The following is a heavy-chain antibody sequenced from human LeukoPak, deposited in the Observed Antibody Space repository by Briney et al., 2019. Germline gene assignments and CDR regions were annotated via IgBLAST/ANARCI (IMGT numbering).Heavy chain of an antibody. CDR2: IYYSGST. D-gene: IGHD3-3*02. CDR3: AISKDDAFDI. Sequence: PSETLSLTCTVSGGSISSSGYYWGWIRQPPGKGLEWIGSIYYSGSTYYNPSLKSRVTISVDRSKNQFSLKLSSVTAADTAVYYCAISKDDAFDIWGQGTMVTVSS. J-gene: IGHJ3*02. CDR1: GGSISSSGYY. V-gene: IGHV4-39*07.